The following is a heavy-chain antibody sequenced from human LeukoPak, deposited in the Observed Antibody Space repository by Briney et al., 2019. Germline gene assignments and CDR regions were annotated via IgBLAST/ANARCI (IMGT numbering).Heavy chain of an antibody. J-gene: IGHJ4*02. CDR1: GFTFSSYG. V-gene: IGHV3-30*02. CDR3: AKESLAYYYDSSGYPAHFDY. CDR2: IRYDGSNK. D-gene: IGHD3-22*01. Sequence: GGSLRLSCAASGFTFSSYGMHWVRQAPGKGLEWVAFIRYDGSNKYYADSVKGRFTISRDNSKNTLYLQMNSLRAEDTAVYYCAKESLAYYYDSSGYPAHFDYWGQGTLVTVSS.